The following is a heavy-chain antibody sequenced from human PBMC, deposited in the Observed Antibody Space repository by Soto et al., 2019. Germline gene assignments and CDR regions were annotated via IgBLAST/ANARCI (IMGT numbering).Heavy chain of an antibody. CDR3: AAHSPYCGGDCSMSY. J-gene: IGHJ4*01. V-gene: IGHV3-23*01. Sequence: GGSLRLSCAASGFTFSTYTVSWVRQAPGKGLEWVSAISGTGGTTYYADSVKGRFTISRDNSRNTLYLQMNSLRAEDTAVYYCAAHSPYCGGDCSMSYWGQGILVTVSS. CDR1: GFTFSTYT. D-gene: IGHD2-21*02. CDR2: ISGTGGTT.